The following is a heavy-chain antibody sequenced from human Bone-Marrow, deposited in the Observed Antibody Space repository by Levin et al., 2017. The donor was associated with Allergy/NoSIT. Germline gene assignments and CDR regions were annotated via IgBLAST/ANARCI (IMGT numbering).Heavy chain of an antibody. CDR3: ARVGWSSSWAFDY. CDR2: IKQDGSEK. J-gene: IGHJ4*02. Sequence: GGSLRLSCAASGFTFSSYWMSWVRQAPGKGLEWVANIKQDGSEKYYVDSVKGRFTISRDNAKNSLYLQMNSLRAEDTAVYYCARVGWSSSWAFDYWGQGTLVTVSS. CDR1: GFTFSSYW. D-gene: IGHD6-13*01. V-gene: IGHV3-7*01.